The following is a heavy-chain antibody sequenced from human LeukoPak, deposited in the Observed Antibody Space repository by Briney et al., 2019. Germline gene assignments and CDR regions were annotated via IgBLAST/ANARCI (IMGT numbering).Heavy chain of an antibody. D-gene: IGHD4-17*01. CDR1: GYTFTSNY. Sequence: ASVKVSCKAFGYTFTSNYMHWVRQAPGQGPEWMGVISPSGGSTTYAQKFQGRVTLTRDMSTSTAYMELSSLRSDDTAVYFCARDLAYGDPPSGFDPWGQGTLVTVSS. J-gene: IGHJ5*02. CDR3: ARDLAYGDPPSGFDP. CDR2: ISPSGGST. V-gene: IGHV1-46*01.